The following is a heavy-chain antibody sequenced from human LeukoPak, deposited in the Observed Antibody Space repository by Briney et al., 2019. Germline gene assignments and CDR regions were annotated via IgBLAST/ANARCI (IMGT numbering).Heavy chain of an antibody. CDR3: AVWKGYHDFWSGPFDY. J-gene: IGHJ4*02. CDR2: INPNTGVT. Sequence: ASVTVSCKPSGYTFTGHYIHWVRQAPGQGLEWMGWINPNTGVTNYAQKFQGRVTMTSDTSVSTGYMELSSLRSDDTAVYYCAVWKGYHDFWSGPFDYWGQGTRVSVSS. CDR1: GYTFTGHY. D-gene: IGHD3-3*01. V-gene: IGHV1-2*02.